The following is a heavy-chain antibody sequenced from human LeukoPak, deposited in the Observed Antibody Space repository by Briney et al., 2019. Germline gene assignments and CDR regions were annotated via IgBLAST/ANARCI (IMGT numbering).Heavy chain of an antibody. Sequence: ASVKVSCKASGFTFTGYYMHWVRQAPGQGLEWMGWINPNSGGTNYAQKFQGRVTMTRDTSISTAYMELSRLRSDDTAVYYCARVDGYNSPFDYWGQGTLVTASA. CDR1: GFTFTGYY. J-gene: IGHJ4*02. D-gene: IGHD5-24*01. CDR3: ARVDGYNSPFDY. V-gene: IGHV1-2*02. CDR2: INPNSGGT.